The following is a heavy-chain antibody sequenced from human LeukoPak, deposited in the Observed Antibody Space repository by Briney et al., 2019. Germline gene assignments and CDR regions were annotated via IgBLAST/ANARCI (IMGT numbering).Heavy chain of an antibody. D-gene: IGHD3-10*01. CDR2: IQSKTDGGAP. V-gene: IGHV3-15*01. CDR1: GFTFNDAW. Sequence: GGSLRLSCAASGFTFNDAWMRWVRQTPGKGLEWVGRIQSKTDGGAPDYAAPVKGRFTFSRDDSTNTLYLQMNSLKTEDTAVYYCTTDRGALTSWGQGTLVTVSS. CDR3: TTDRGALTS. J-gene: IGHJ5*02.